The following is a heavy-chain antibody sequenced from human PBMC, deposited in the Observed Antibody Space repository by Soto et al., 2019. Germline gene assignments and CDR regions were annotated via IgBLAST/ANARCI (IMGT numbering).Heavy chain of an antibody. D-gene: IGHD3-10*01. J-gene: IGHJ6*02. V-gene: IGHV3-13*01. CDR3: ARGPGSPRYYNGMDV. CDR1: GFTLSNHD. Sequence: VGSLRLSCGASGFTLSNHDMYWVRQATGKSLEWVSAIGIGGDTYYPASVKGRFTISRQNAKNSLYLQMNNLRAGDTAVYYCARGPGSPRYYNGMDVWGQGTTVTVSS. CDR2: IGIGGDT.